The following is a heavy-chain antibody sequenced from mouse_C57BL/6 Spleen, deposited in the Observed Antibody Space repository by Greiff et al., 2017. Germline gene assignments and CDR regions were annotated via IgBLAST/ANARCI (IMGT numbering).Heavy chain of an antibody. J-gene: IGHJ4*01. CDR2: ISSGSSTI. CDR3: ARGGDWGYYAMDY. V-gene: IGHV5-17*01. Sequence: EVMLVESGGGLVKPGGSLKLSCAASGFTFSDYGMHWVRQAPEKGLEWVAYISSGSSTIYYADTVKGRFTISRDNAKNTLFLQMTSLRSEDTAMYYGARGGDWGYYAMDYWGQGTSVTVSS. D-gene: IGHD4-1*01. CDR1: GFTFSDYG.